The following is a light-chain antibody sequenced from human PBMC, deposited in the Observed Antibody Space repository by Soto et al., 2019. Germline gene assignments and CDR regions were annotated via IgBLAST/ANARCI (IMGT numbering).Light chain of an antibody. CDR1: SSDVGGYNF. J-gene: IGLJ1*01. CDR3: SSFAGSNNFPYV. CDR2: EVT. Sequence: QSALTQPASVSGSPGQSITISCTGTSSDVGGYNFVSWYQQQPGKAPKLMVYEVTNRPSGVSYRFSGSKSGNTASLTISGLQAEDEADYYCSSFAGSNNFPYVFGTGTKLTVL. V-gene: IGLV2-14*01.